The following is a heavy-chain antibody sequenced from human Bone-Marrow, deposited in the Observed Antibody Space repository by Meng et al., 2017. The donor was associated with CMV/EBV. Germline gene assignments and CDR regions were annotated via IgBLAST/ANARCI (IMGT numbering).Heavy chain of an antibody. CDR2: ISAYNGNT. J-gene: IGHJ4*02. CDR1: GYTFTSYG. Sequence: QVQWWGSGVEVKKPWASVKVSCKASGYTFTSYGISWVRQAPGQGLEWMGWISAYNGNTNYAQKLQGRVTMTTDTSTSTAYMELRSLRSDDTAVYYCARVPLRWGSFPLDWGQGTLVTVSS. V-gene: IGHV1-18*01. D-gene: IGHD3-16*01. CDR3: ARVPLRWGSFPLD.